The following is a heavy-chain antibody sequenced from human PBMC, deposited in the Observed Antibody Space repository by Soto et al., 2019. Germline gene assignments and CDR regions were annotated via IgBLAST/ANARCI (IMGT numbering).Heavy chain of an antibody. CDR3: ARGWSSVWIKPDAYYFDD. CDR1: GYIFTSYS. Sequence: QVQLVQSGAEVKKPGASVKVSCKASGYIFTSYSMHWVRQAPGQRLEWMGWINTGNGNTKYSQKFQGRVTITRDTSASTAYMELTSLRSEDTGVYFCARGWSSVWIKPDAYYFDDWGQGTLVTVSS. CDR2: INTGNGNT. J-gene: IGHJ4*02. V-gene: IGHV1-3*04. D-gene: IGHD6-19*01.